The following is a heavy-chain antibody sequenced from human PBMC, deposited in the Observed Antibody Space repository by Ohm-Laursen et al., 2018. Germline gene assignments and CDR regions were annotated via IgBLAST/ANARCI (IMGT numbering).Heavy chain of an antibody. CDR3: ARSGGDFDY. D-gene: IGHD3-16*01. V-gene: IGHV3-69-1*01. Sequence: SLRLSCAASGFTVSNNYMSWVRQAPGRGLEWVSSISYTGSYYADSVKGRFTISRDNAKNSLYLQMNSLRTEDTAVYYCARSGGDFDYWGQGTLVTVSS. J-gene: IGHJ4*02. CDR1: GFTVSNNY. CDR2: ISYTGS.